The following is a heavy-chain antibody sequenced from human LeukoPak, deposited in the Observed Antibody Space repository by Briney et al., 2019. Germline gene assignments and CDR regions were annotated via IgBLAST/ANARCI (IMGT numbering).Heavy chain of an antibody. J-gene: IGHJ4*02. CDR2: INHSGST. CDR1: GGSFSGYY. D-gene: IGHD2-21*02. Sequence: PSETLSLTCAVYGGSFSGYYWSWIRQPPGKGLEWIGEINHSGSTNYNPSLKSRVTISVDTPKNQFSLKLSSVTAADTAVYYCARGRGRVVTRSNFFDYWGQGTLVTVSS. V-gene: IGHV4-34*01. CDR3: ARGRGRVVTRSNFFDY.